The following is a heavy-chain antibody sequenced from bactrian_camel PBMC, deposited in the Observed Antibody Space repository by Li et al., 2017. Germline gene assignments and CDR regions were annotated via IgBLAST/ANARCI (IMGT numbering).Heavy chain of an antibody. V-gene: IGHV3S1*01. CDR1: GHTKDNYC. D-gene: IGHD3*01. Sequence: VQLVESGGGLVQPGGSLRLSCVASGHTKDNYCMAWFRQTPGKAREGVAAMYTGFGGGNIYYDDSVKGRFTIYRDNAKNTLDLQMNSLKPEDTAMYYCAFRHGYYCYSESWTRGYDYWGQGTQVTVS. J-gene: IGHJ4*01. CDR2: MYTGFGGGNI. CDR3: AFRHGYYCYSESWTRGYDY.